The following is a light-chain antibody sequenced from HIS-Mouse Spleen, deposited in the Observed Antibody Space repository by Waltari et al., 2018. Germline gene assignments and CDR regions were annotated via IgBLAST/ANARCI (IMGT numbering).Light chain of an antibody. CDR1: TLGANN. J-gene: IGLJ2*01. Sequence: SYELTHPPSVSVSPGQPACITCSGATLGANNACWYQQKPGQSPVLVIYQDSKRPSGIPERFSGSNSGNTATLTISGTQAMDEADYYCQAWDSSTVVFGGGTKLTVL. CDR2: QDS. V-gene: IGLV3-1*01. CDR3: QAWDSSTVV.